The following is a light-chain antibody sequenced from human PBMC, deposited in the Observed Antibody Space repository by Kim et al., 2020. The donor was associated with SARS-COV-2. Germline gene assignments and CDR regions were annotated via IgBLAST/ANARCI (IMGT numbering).Light chain of an antibody. CDR3: QQRSYWPLT. CDR1: LSVSSY. CDR2: DAS. V-gene: IGKV3-11*01. Sequence: SLSPGERATLSCRASLSVSSYLAWYQQNPGQSPRLLIYDASNRATGIPARFSGSGSGTDFTLTISNLEPEDFAVYYCQQRSYWPLTFGGGTKVEI. J-gene: IGKJ4*01.